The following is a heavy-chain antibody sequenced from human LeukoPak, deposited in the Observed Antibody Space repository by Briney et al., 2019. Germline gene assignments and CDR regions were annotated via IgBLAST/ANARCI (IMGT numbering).Heavy chain of an antibody. J-gene: IGHJ4*02. D-gene: IGHD6-19*01. V-gene: IGHV3-23*01. Sequence: GSLRLSCAASGFTFSSYGVSWVRQAPGKGLEWVSAISGSGGSTYYADSVKGRFTISRDNSKNSLYLQMNSLRAEDTAVYYCARGASSGWWNDFDYWGQGTLVTVSS. CDR2: ISGSGGST. CDR1: GFTFSSYG. CDR3: ARGASSGWWNDFDY.